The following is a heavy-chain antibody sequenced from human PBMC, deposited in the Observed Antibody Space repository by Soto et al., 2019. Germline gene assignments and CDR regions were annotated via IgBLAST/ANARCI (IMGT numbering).Heavy chain of an antibody. J-gene: IGHJ4*02. Sequence: PSETLSLTCAVYGGSFSGYYWSWIRQPPGKGLEWIGEINHSGSTNYNPSLKSRVTISVDTSKNQFSLKLSSVTAADTAVYYCARQGYVWGSYRTYYFDYWGQGTPVTGSS. CDR3: ARQGYVWGSYRTYYFDY. CDR1: GGSFSGYY. CDR2: INHSGST. V-gene: IGHV4-34*01. D-gene: IGHD3-16*02.